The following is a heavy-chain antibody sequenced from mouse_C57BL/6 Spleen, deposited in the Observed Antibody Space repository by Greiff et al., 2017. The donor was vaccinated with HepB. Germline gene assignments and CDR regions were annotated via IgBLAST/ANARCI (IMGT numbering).Heavy chain of an antibody. CDR1: GYTFTSYW. Sequence: EVQLQQSGTVLARPGASVKMSCKTSGYTFTSYWMHWVKQRPGQGLEWIGAIYPGNSDTSYNQKFKGKAKLTAVTSASTAYMELSSLTNEDSAVYYCTRWLGRGYAMDYWGQGTSVTVSS. CDR3: TRWLGRGYAMDY. V-gene: IGHV1-5*01. J-gene: IGHJ4*01. CDR2: IYPGNSDT. D-gene: IGHD3-3*01.